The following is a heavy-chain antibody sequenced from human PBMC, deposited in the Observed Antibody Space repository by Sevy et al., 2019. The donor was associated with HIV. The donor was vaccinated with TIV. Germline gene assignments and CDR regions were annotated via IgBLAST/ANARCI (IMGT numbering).Heavy chain of an antibody. Sequence: ASVKVSCKATEYTFIDYYIHWVRQAPGQGLEWMGWINPKRGGANYAQSFQGRVTMTRDTSLNTIYMQLTSLRGDDTAVYYCAREEIGYGMVVWGQGTAVTDSS. CDR3: AREEIGYGMVV. J-gene: IGHJ6*02. V-gene: IGHV1-2*02. CDR2: INPKRGGA. CDR1: EYTFIDYY.